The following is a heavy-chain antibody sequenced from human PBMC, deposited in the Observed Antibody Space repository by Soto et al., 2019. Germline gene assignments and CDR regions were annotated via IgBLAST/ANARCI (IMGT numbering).Heavy chain of an antibody. CDR1: GYTFTSYD. Sequence: QVQLVQSGAEMKKPGASVKVSCKASGYTFTSYDVNWVRQATGQGLEWMGWMNPNSGNTGYAQKFLGRVTRTRNTSISTAYMELSSLRSEDTAVYYCASAITDYGMDVWGQGTTVTVSS. D-gene: IGHD5-12*01. J-gene: IGHJ6*02. CDR3: ASAITDYGMDV. CDR2: MNPNSGNT. V-gene: IGHV1-8*01.